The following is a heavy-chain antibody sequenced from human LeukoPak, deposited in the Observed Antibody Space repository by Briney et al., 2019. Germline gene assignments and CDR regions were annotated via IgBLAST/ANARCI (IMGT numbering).Heavy chain of an antibody. J-gene: IGHJ4*02. V-gene: IGHV3-48*01. D-gene: IGHD6-19*01. CDR3: ARELTRGWYGWDY. Sequence: GGSLRLSCAASGFTFSSYGMHWVRQAPGKGLEWVSYISDSTSTIYYADSVKGRFTISRDNAKNSLYLQMNSLRAEDTAVYYCARELTRGWYGWDYWGQGTLFTVSS. CDR1: GFTFSSYG. CDR2: ISDSTSTI.